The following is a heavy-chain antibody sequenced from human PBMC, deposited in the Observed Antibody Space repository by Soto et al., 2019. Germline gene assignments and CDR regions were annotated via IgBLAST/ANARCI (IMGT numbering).Heavy chain of an antibody. CDR2: IDYSGRT. V-gene: IGHV4-31*03. CDR3: AREVRGLGSGYDIYYYYYGMDV. CDR1: GGSISSGGYY. Sequence: QVQLQESGPGLVKPSQTMSLTCTVSGGSISSGGYYWSWIRQHPGQGLECLGNIDYSGRTYYTPSRKSRVTISVGTSKNQFSLKLSSVTAADTAVYYCAREVRGLGSGYDIYYYYYGMDVWGQGTTVTVSS. J-gene: IGHJ6*02. D-gene: IGHD5-12*01.